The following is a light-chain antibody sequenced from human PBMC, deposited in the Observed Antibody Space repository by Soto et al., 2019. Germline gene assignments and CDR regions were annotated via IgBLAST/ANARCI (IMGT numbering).Light chain of an antibody. CDR3: SSYTGKNKIRV. CDR1: SSDIGNTNY. J-gene: IGLJ3*02. V-gene: IGLV2-8*01. Sequence: QSALTQPPSASGSPGQSVTISCTGTSSDIGNTNYVSWYQQYPGKAPKLIIYEVIKRPSGVPDRFSGSKSGNTASLTVSWLQAEDEADYSCSSYTGKNKIRVFGGGTKLTVL. CDR2: EVI.